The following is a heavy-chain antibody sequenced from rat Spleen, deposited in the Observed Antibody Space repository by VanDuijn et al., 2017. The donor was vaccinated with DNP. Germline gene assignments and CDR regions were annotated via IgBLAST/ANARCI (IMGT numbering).Heavy chain of an antibody. D-gene: IGHD1-10*01. Sequence: EVQLVESGGGLVQPGRSMKLSCTVSGFTFTDFYMAWVRQAPKKGLEWVASVSHEGTSTYYRDSVKGRFTISRDNAKSTLYLQMDSLRSEDTATYYCATGGPYNNYWFAYWGQGTLVTVSS. CDR2: VSHEGTST. J-gene: IGHJ3*01. V-gene: IGHV5-22*01. CDR1: GFTFTDFY. CDR3: ATGGPYNNYWFAY.